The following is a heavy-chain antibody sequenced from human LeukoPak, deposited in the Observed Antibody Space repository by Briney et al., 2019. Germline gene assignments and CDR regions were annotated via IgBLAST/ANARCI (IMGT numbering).Heavy chain of an antibody. J-gene: IGHJ4*02. CDR1: GYSFSSYW. V-gene: IGHV5-51*01. D-gene: IGHD2-2*01. CDR2: IYPSDSHT. CDR3: ARVVGAAPFDY. Sequence: GESLKISCQGSGYSFSSYWIAWVRQMPGKGPEWMGVIYPSDSHTTYSPSFQGQVTISADKSINTAYLQCNSLQASDTAIYYCARVVGAAPFDYWGQGTLVSVSS.